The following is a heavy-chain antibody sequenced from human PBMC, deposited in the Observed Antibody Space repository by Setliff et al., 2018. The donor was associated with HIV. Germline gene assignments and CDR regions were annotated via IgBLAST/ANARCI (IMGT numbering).Heavy chain of an antibody. J-gene: IGHJ4*02. D-gene: IGHD6-19*01. CDR2: IFYSGSA. CDR1: GGSISSSNYY. CDR3: ARARSDWYNVRPYYFDL. V-gene: IGHV4-39*01. Sequence: SETLSLTCTVSGGSISSSNYYWGWIRQPPGKGREWIGSIFYSGSANYNPSLTSPVTISVDTSKNQFSLTLSSVTAADTAVYYCARARSDWYNVRPYYFDLWGQGTPVTVSS.